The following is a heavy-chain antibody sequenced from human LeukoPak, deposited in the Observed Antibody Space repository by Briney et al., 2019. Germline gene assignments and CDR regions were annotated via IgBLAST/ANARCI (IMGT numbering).Heavy chain of an antibody. CDR3: AKDMEYSSSPFDY. J-gene: IGHJ4*02. V-gene: IGHV3-23*01. D-gene: IGHD6-6*01. Sequence: TGGSLRLSCAASGFTLSSYAMSWVRQAPGKGLEWVSAISGSGGYTYYADSVKGRFTISRDNSKNTLYLQMNSLRAEDTAVYYCAKDMEYSSSPFDYWGQGTLVTVSS. CDR2: ISGSGGYT. CDR1: GFTLSSYA.